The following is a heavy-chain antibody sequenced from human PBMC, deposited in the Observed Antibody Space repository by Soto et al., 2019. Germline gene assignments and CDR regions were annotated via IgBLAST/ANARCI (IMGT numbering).Heavy chain of an antibody. D-gene: IGHD5-18*01. V-gene: IGHV1-69*01. CDR1: GGTFSNNA. CDR2: IIPLFGTP. Sequence: QVQLVQSGAELKKPGSSVNVSCKASGGTFSNNAIIWVRQAPGQGLEWMGGIIPLFGTPRYAQNFQGRLTITADESSSTAYMQLHLLRSEDTAVYYCASPAEPLDTAMLKGLAHWGQGSLVTVSS. CDR3: ASPAEPLDTAMLKGLAH. J-gene: IGHJ4*02.